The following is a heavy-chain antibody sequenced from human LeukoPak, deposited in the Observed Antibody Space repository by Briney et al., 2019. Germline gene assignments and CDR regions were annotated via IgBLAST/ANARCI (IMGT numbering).Heavy chain of an antibody. CDR1: GGSISSSSYL. Sequence: SETLSLTCTVPGGSISSSSYLWGWIRQPPGKGLEGIGIIYYSVITYYNPSLKSRVTISVDTSKSQFSLKLSSVTAADTAVYYCARGLNPNDAFDIWGQGTMVTVSS. D-gene: IGHD2-8*01. CDR3: ARGLNPNDAFDI. J-gene: IGHJ3*02. V-gene: IGHV4-39*07. CDR2: IYYSVIT.